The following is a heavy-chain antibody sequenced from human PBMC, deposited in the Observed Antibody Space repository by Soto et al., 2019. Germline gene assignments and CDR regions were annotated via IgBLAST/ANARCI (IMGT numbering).Heavy chain of an antibody. CDR3: ARVKVGVTGWRHFDH. CDR1: GFTFSSYT. J-gene: IGHJ4*02. V-gene: IGHV3-21*01. D-gene: IGHD1-26*01. Sequence: EVQLVESGGGLVKPGGSLRLSCAASGFTFSSYTFAWVRQAPGEGLEWVSSIGHSRTNIYYADSMKGRFTVTRDNDNNKLFLQMDSLRVEDTAVYYCARVKVGVTGWRHFDHWGQGALVTVSS. CDR2: IGHSRTNI.